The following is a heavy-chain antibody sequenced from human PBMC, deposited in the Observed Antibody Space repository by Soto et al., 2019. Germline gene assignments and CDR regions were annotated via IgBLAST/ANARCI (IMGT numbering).Heavy chain of an antibody. CDR2: ISAYNGNT. Sequence: ASVKVSCKASGYTFTSYGISWVRQAPGQGLEWMGWISAYNGNTNYAQKLQGRVTMTTDTSTSTAYMELRSLRSDDTAVYYCARDSIVVVPAAWLDPWGQGTLVTVSS. CDR1: GYTFTSYG. CDR3: ARDSIVVVPAAWLDP. J-gene: IGHJ5*02. D-gene: IGHD2-2*01. V-gene: IGHV1-18*04.